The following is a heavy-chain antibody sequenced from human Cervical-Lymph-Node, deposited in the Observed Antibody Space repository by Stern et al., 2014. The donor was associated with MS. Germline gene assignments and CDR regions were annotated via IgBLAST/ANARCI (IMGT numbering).Heavy chain of an antibody. CDR1: GGTFSTLA. J-gene: IGHJ3*02. V-gene: IGHV1-69*10. D-gene: IGHD5-24*01. CDR3: ARDRRDAHTYAFDT. CDR2: IIPIIDSA. Sequence: QDQLVQSGAEVKKPGSSVKVSCQASGGTFSTLAIHWVRQASGQGLEWMGGIIPIIDSANYAQKFQDRVTITADTSTRTVYMELRNLSTEDTAVFFCARDRRDAHTYAFDTWGQGTPVTVSA.